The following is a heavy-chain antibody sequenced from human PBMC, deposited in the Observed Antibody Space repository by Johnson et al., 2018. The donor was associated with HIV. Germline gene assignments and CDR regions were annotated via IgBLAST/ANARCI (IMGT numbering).Heavy chain of an antibody. CDR2: IYRGGST. CDR1: GFTVSSNY. Sequence: VQLVESGGGLIQPGGSLRLSCAASGFTVSSNYMSWVRKAPGKGLEWVSVIYRGGSTYSADSVKGRFTISRDNSKNTLYLQMNSLRAEDTAVYYCAKGLVYADPDDAFDIWGQGTMVTVSS. D-gene: IGHD2-8*01. CDR3: AKGLVYADPDDAFDI. V-gene: IGHV3-66*03. J-gene: IGHJ3*02.